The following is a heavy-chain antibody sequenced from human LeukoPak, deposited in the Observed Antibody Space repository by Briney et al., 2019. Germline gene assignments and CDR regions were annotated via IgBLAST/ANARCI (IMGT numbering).Heavy chain of an antibody. CDR3: ATGGIAVAERFDY. V-gene: IGHV1-2*02. Sequence: ASVKVSCKASGYTFTGYYIHWVRQAPGQGLEWMGWINPNSGGTNYAQKFQGRVTMTEDTSTDTAYMELSSLRSEDTAVYYCATGGIAVAERFDYWGQGTLVTVSS. J-gene: IGHJ4*02. CDR2: INPNSGGT. CDR1: GYTFTGYY. D-gene: IGHD6-19*01.